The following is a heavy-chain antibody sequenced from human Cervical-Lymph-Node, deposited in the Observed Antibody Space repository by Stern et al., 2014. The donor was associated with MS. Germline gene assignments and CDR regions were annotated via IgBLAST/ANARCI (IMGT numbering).Heavy chain of an antibody. CDR1: GFTFSVYG. Sequence: QVQLVESGGGVVQPGRSLRLSCAASGFTFSVYGMHWVRQAPGKGLEWVTVISYDGRNKYYADSVKGRFTISRDNSKNTLYLQMNSLRAEDTAVYYCAKSTYFYDSSGYLILGAFDIWGQGTIVTVS. CDR3: AKSTYFYDSSGYLILGAFDI. CDR2: ISYDGRNK. J-gene: IGHJ3*02. D-gene: IGHD3-22*01. V-gene: IGHV3-30*18.